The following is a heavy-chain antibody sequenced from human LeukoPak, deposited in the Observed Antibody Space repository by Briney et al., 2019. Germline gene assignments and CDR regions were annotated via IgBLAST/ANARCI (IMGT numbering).Heavy chain of an antibody. CDR1: GGSISSDNW. V-gene: IGHV4-4*02. CDR2: IYHSGST. CDR3: ARDLVDSGGYYFDY. D-gene: IGHD3-22*01. J-gene: IGHJ4*02. Sequence: MPSGTLSLTCAVSGGSISSDNWWTWLRQPPGKGLEWIGQIYHSGSTNYSPSLKSRVTISVDKPKNHLSLKLSSVTAADTAIYYCARDLVDSGGYYFDYWGQGTLVTVPS.